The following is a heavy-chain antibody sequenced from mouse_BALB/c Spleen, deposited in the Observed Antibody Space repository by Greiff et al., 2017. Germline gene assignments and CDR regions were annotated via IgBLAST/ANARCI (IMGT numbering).Heavy chain of an antibody. CDR1: GYAFTNYL. CDR3: ARGEDYYAMDY. V-gene: IGHV1-54*01. Sequence: VKLQESGAELVRPGTSVKVSCKASGYAFTNYLIEWVKQRPGQGLEWIGVINPGSGGTNYNEKFKGKATLTADKSSSTAYMQLSSLTSDDSAVYFCARGEDYYAMDYWGQGTSVTVSS. J-gene: IGHJ4*01. CDR2: INPGSGGT.